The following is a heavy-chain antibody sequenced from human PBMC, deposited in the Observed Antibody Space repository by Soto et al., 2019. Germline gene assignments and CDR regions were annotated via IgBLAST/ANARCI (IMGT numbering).Heavy chain of an antibody. CDR3: ARDIRVAGTLNWFDP. Sequence: ASVNVSCKASGGTFSSYAISWVRQAPGQGLEWMGGIIPIFGTANYAQKFQGRVTITADESTSTAYMELSSLRSEDTAVYYCARDIRVAGTLNWFDPWGQGTLVTVSS. J-gene: IGHJ5*02. V-gene: IGHV1-69*13. CDR1: GGTFSSYA. CDR2: IIPIFGTA. D-gene: IGHD6-19*01.